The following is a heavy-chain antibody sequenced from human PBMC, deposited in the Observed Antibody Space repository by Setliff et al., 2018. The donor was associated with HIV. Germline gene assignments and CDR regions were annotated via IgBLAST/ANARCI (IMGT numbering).Heavy chain of an antibody. V-gene: IGHV4-39*01. D-gene: IGHD6-19*01. CDR3: ARLRQWLAFFDS. Sequence: SETLSLTCSVSGGSISTYYWGWIRQPPGKRLEWIGSISYTGITNYNPSLKSRVTISVDTSQNQFSLKLTSVTAADTAVYYCARLRQWLAFFDSWGQGTLVTVSS. CDR2: ISYTGIT. CDR1: GGSISTYY. J-gene: IGHJ4*02.